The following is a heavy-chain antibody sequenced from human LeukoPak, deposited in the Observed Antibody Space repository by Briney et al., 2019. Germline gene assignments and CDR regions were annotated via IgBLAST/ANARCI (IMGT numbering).Heavy chain of an antibody. D-gene: IGHD4-17*01. J-gene: IGHJ4*02. CDR2: ISGSGTTI. CDR1: GYTFKGYG. CDR3: ARDSSTVTTDLDY. V-gene: IGHV3-48*04. Sequence: PGGSLRLSCEASGYTFKGYGLTWVRQAPGKGLEWVSYISGSGTTIYYADSVKGRFTISRDNAQNSLYLQMNSLRAEDTAVYYCARDSSTVTTDLDYWGQGTLVTVSS.